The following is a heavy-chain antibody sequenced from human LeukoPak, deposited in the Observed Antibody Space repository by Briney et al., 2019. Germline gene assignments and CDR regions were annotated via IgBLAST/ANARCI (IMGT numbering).Heavy chain of an antibody. CDR1: GGTFSSYA. D-gene: IGHD1-7*01. CDR2: IIPIFGTA. V-gene: IGHV1-69*05. Sequence: ASVKASCKASGGTFSSYAISWVRQAPGQGLEWMGGIIPIFGTANYAQKFQGRVTITTDESTSTAYMELSSLRSEDTAVYYCARDNYAGANWFDPWGQGTLVTVSS. CDR3: ARDNYAGANWFDP. J-gene: IGHJ5*02.